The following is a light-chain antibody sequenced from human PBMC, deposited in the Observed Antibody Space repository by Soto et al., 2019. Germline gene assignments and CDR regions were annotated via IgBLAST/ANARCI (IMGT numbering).Light chain of an antibody. CDR1: TSNIGSNT. CDR2: SHN. V-gene: IGLV1-44*01. Sequence: QSVLTQPPSASGTPGQRVTISCSGSTSNIGSNTVNWYHHLPGTAPKHLIYSHNQRPSGVPDRFSGSRSGTSASLAISGLQSDDEADYYCAAWDDSLNGVVFGGGTKVTVL. CDR3: AAWDDSLNGVV. J-gene: IGLJ2*01.